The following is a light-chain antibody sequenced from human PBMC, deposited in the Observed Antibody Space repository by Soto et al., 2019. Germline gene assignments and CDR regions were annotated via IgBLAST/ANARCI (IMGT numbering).Light chain of an antibody. CDR2: GNS. V-gene: IGLV1-40*01. J-gene: IGLJ2*01. Sequence: SVLTQPPSVSGAPGQRVTISCTGSSSNIGAGYDVHWYQQLPVTAPKLLIYGNSNRPSGVPDRFSGSKSGTSASLAITGLQAEDEADYCCQSYDTGPSGSAHANVVIGGGTQLTV. CDR1: SSNIGAGYD. CDR3: QSYDTGPSGSAHANVV.